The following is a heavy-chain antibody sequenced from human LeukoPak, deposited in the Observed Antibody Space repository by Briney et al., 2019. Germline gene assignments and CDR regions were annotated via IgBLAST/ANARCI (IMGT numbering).Heavy chain of an antibody. D-gene: IGHD4-11*01. Sequence: GGSLRLSCAVSGFTFSSYAMNWVRQAPGKGLEWVSAITGGGGSTYYADSVKGRFTISRDNSKNTLYLQMNRLRAEDTAVYYCAKGDYSNYVRSYFDYWGQGTLVTVSS. J-gene: IGHJ4*02. CDR3: AKGDYSNYVRSYFDY. CDR2: ITGGGGST. CDR1: GFTFSSYA. V-gene: IGHV3-23*01.